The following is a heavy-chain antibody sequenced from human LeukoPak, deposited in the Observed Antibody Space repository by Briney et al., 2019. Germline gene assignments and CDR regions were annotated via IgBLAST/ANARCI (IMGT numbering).Heavy chain of an antibody. CDR2: INPNSGDT. V-gene: IGHV1-2*02. D-gene: IGHD6-19*01. CDR1: GYTFTGYY. Sequence: ASVKVSCKASGYTFTGYYMHWVRQAPGQGLEWMGWINPNSGDTNYAQKFQGMVTMTRDTSISAAYMELSRLRYDDTAVYYCARLIAVAGTGNWFDPWGQGTLVTVSS. CDR3: ARLIAVAGTGNWFDP. J-gene: IGHJ5*02.